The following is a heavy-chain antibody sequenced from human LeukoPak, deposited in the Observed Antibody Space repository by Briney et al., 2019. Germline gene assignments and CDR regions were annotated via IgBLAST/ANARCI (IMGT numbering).Heavy chain of an antibody. J-gene: IGHJ4*02. CDR2: IYSGGST. Sequence: PGGSPRLSCAASGFTVSSNYMSWVRQAPGKGLEWVSVIYSGGSTYYADSVKGRFTISRDNSKNTLYLQMNSLRAEDTAVYYCARVEEGHFDYWGQGTLVTVSS. CDR1: GFTVSSNY. V-gene: IGHV3-53*01. CDR3: ARVEEGHFDY.